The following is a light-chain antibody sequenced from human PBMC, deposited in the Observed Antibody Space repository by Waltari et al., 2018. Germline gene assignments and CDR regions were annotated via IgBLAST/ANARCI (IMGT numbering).Light chain of an antibody. J-gene: IGLJ2*01. CDR2: EVS. V-gene: IGLV2-8*01. CDR3: SSYAGTDVV. CDR1: SSDGGGYNY. Sequence: QSALTQPPSASGSPGQSVTISCTGTSSDGGGYNYVSWYQQHPGKAPKPMIYEVSKRPSGVPDRFSGSKSGNTASLTVSGLQAEDEADYYCSSYAGTDVVFGGGTKLTVL.